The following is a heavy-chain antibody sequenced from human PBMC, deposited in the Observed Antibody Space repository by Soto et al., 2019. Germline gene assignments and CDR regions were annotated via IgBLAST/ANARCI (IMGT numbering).Heavy chain of an antibody. CDR1: GYSFTKYW. J-gene: IGHJ5*02. V-gene: IGHV5-51*01. Sequence: GESLKISCKGSGYSFTKYWIGWVRQMPGKGLEWMAIIYPDESDTRYSPSFQGQVTISADKSTSTAYLQWSSLKASDSAMYYCARCGGPALSNKYFDAWGQGTLVTVSS. CDR2: IYPDESDT. D-gene: IGHD3-16*01. CDR3: ARCGGPALSNKYFDA.